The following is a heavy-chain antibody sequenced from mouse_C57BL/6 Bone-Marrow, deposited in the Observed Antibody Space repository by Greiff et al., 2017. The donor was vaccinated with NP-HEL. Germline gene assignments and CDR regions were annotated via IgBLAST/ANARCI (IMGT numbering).Heavy chain of an antibody. CDR2: IYPRSGNT. CDR3: AREGTVAFDY. CDR1: GYTFTSYG. J-gene: IGHJ2*01. V-gene: IGHV1-81*01. D-gene: IGHD1-1*01. Sequence: VKLMESGAELARPGASVKLSCKASGYTFTSYGISWVKQRTGQGLEWIGEIYPRSGNTYYNEKFKGKATLTADKSSSTAYMELRSLTSEDSAVYFCAREGTVAFDYWGQGTTLTVSS.